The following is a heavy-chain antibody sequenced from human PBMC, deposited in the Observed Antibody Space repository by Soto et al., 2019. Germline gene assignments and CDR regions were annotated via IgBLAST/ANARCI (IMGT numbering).Heavy chain of an antibody. CDR2: ISGSGGST. Sequence: DVQLLESGGGLVQPGGSLRLSCSASGFTFSNYAVSWVRRIPGKGLEWVSAISGSGGSTNYEDSVKGRFTISRDNSKSTLYLQMNSLRVDDTAVYYCAKGSPYSGTYFHPWGQGTLVTVSS. D-gene: IGHD1-26*01. CDR1: GFTFSNYA. V-gene: IGHV3-23*01. CDR3: AKGSPYSGTYFHP. J-gene: IGHJ5*02.